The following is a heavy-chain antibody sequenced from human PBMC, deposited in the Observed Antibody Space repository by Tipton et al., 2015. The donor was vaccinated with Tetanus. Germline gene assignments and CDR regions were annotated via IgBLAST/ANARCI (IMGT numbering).Heavy chain of an antibody. D-gene: IGHD2-2*01. CDR2: IIPIFGTA. V-gene: IGHV1-69*01. Sequence: QSGAEVKKPGSSVKVSCKASGGTFSSYAISWVRQAPGQGLEWMGGIIPIFGTANYAQKFQGRVTITADESTSTAYMELSSLRSEDTAVYYCARVVGYCSSTSCRYCSGGSCYFDYWGQGTLVTVSS. CDR1: GGTFSSYA. J-gene: IGHJ4*02. CDR3: ARVVGYCSSTSCRYCSGGSCYFDY.